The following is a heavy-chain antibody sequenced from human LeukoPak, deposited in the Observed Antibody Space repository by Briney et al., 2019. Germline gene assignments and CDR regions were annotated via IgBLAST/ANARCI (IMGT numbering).Heavy chain of an antibody. J-gene: IGHJ4*02. CDR2: IYYSGST. V-gene: IGHV4-39*07. CDR1: GDSISSSSSY. D-gene: IGHD3-16*02. Sequence: SETLSLTCTVSGDSISSSSSYWGWIRQPPGEGLEWIGSIYYSGSTNYNPSLKSRVTMSVDTSKNQFSLKLSSVTAADTAVYYCARDIKDYDYVWGSYRYFDYWGQGTLVTVSS. CDR3: ARDIKDYDYVWGSYRYFDY.